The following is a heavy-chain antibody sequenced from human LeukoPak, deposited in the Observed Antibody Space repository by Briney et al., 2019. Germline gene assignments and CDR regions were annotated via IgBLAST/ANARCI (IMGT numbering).Heavy chain of an antibody. Sequence: ASVKVSCKASGYTFTGYYMHWVRQAPGQGLEWMGWINPNSGGTNYAQSFQGRVTMTRDTSISTAYMELSRLRSDDTALYYCARASGRYSDAFDIWGQGTMVTVSS. J-gene: IGHJ3*02. CDR1: GYTFTGYY. D-gene: IGHD1-26*01. V-gene: IGHV1-2*02. CDR3: ARASGRYSDAFDI. CDR2: INPNSGGT.